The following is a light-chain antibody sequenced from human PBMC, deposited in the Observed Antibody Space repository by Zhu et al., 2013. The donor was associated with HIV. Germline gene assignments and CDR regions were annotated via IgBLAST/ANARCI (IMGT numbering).Light chain of an antibody. CDR1: QTISNY. J-gene: IGKJ4*01. CDR3: QQSYNSLT. Sequence: DIQMTQSPSSLSASVGDRIIITCRASQTISNYLNWYQKKPGKPPKLLIYGASNLQSGVPSRFSGSGSGTDFTLTISSLQVEDFASYYCQQSYNSLTFGGGTKLEIK. V-gene: IGKV1-39*01. CDR2: GAS.